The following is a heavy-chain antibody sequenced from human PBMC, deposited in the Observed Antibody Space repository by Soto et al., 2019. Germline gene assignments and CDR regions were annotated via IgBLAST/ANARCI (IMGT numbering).Heavy chain of an antibody. V-gene: IGHV3-53*01. Sequence: GGSLRLSCAASGFTVSSNYMSWVRQAPGKGLEWVSVIYSGGSTYYADSVKGRFTISSDNSKNTLYLQMNSLRAEDTAVYYCARQYYYDSSGYPAYFDYWGQGTLVTVSS. CDR1: GFTVSSNY. CDR2: IYSGGST. CDR3: ARQYYYDSSGYPAYFDY. J-gene: IGHJ4*02. D-gene: IGHD3-22*01.